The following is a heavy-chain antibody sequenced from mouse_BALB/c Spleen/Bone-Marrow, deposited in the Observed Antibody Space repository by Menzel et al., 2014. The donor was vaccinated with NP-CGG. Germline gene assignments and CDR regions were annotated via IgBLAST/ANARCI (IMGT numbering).Heavy chain of an antibody. V-gene: IGHV1-9*01. Sequence: QVQLQQFGAELMKPGASVKISCKATGYTFSSYWIEWVKQRPGHGLEWIGEILPGSGSTNYNEKFKGKATFTADTSSNTAYMQLSSLTSEDSAVYYCARGVDYYAMDYWGQGTSVTVSS. J-gene: IGHJ4*01. D-gene: IGHD1-1*01. CDR1: GYTFSSYW. CDR2: ILPGSGST. CDR3: ARGVDYYAMDY.